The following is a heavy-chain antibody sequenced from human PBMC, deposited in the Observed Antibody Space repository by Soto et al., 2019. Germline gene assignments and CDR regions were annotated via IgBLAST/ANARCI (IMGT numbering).Heavy chain of an antibody. D-gene: IGHD6-6*01. Sequence: GGSLRLSCAASGFTFSSYAMSWVRQAPGKGLEWVSAISGSGGSTYYADSVKGRFTISRDNSKNTLYLQMNSLRVEDTAVYYCAKDLIQYSSFYFDYWGQGTLVTVSS. J-gene: IGHJ4*02. CDR2: ISGSGGST. CDR1: GFTFSSYA. CDR3: AKDLIQYSSFYFDY. V-gene: IGHV3-23*01.